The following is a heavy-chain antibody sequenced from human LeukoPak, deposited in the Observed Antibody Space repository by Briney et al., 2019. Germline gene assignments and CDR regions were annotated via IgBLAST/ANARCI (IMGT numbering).Heavy chain of an antibody. CDR1: GFTFSSYA. CDR2: ISGSGGST. Sequence: GGSLRLSCAASGFTFSSYAMSWVRQAPGKGLEWVSAISGSGGSTYYADSVKGRFTISGDNSKNTLYLQMNSLRAEDTAVYYCAKAEWELFNHDAFDIWGQGTMVTVSS. V-gene: IGHV3-23*01. D-gene: IGHD1-26*01. CDR3: AKAEWELFNHDAFDI. J-gene: IGHJ3*02.